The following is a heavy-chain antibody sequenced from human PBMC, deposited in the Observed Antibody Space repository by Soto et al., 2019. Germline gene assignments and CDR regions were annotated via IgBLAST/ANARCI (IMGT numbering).Heavy chain of an antibody. CDR3: ARTEYGTFDP. V-gene: IGHV4-30-2*01. Sequence: ASETLSLTCAVSGGSISSGGYSWSWIRQPPGKGLEWIGYIYHSGSTYYNPSLKSRVTISVDRSKNQFSLKLSSVTAADTAVYYCARTEYGTFDPCGQGTLVTXSS. CDR1: GGSISSGGYS. CDR2: IYHSGST. J-gene: IGHJ5*02. D-gene: IGHD1-7*01.